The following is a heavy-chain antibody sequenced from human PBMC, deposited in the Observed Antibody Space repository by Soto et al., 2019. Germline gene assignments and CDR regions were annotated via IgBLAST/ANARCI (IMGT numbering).Heavy chain of an antibody. Sequence: SVKVSCKASGVTFSSYTISWVRQAPGQGLEWVGRIIPILGIANYAQKFQGRVTITADKSTSTAYMELSILRSEDTAVYYCAGGPGYCSGGSCLPYDYWGQGTLVTVSS. D-gene: IGHD2-15*01. CDR2: IIPILGIA. J-gene: IGHJ4*02. CDR3: AGGPGYCSGGSCLPYDY. V-gene: IGHV1-69*02. CDR1: GVTFSSYT.